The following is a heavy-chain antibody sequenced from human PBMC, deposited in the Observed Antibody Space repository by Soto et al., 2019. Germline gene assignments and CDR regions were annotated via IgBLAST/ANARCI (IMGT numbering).Heavy chain of an antibody. J-gene: IGHJ4*02. CDR3: ATLKADEKALNS. V-gene: IGHV4-31*03. D-gene: IGHD6-19*01. CDR2: IYYSGST. Sequence: QVQLQESGPGLVKPSQTLSLTCTVSGGSISSGGYYWSWIRQHPGKGLEWIGYIYYSGSTYYNPYLKSRVTISIDTSKNLFSLKLNSVTAADTAVYYCATLKADEKALNSWGQGTLVTVSS. CDR1: GGSISSGGYY.